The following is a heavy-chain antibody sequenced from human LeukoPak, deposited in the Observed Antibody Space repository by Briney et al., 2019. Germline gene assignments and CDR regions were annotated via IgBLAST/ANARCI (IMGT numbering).Heavy chain of an antibody. Sequence: SETLSLTCTVSGGSISSYYWSWIRQPPGKGLEWIGYIYYSGSTNYNPSLKSRVTISVDTSKNQFSLKLSSVTSADTAFYYCARGGRIAAVDYWGQGTLVTVSS. V-gene: IGHV4-59*01. CDR3: ARGGRIAAVDY. CDR1: GGSISSYY. D-gene: IGHD6-13*01. J-gene: IGHJ4*02. CDR2: IYYSGST.